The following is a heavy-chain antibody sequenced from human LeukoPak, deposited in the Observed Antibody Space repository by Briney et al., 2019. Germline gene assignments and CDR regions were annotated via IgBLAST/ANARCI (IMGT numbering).Heavy chain of an antibody. D-gene: IGHD6-19*01. CDR2: VDPEDGET. Sequence: GASVKVSCKAFGYTFTDYYIHWVREAPGKGLEWMGRVDPEDGETTYAEKFQGRVTITADTSTDTAYMELNNLRSEDTAVYYCARESSGWLFDYWGQGTLVTVSS. CDR1: GYTFTDYY. CDR3: ARESSGWLFDY. V-gene: IGHV1-69-2*01. J-gene: IGHJ4*02.